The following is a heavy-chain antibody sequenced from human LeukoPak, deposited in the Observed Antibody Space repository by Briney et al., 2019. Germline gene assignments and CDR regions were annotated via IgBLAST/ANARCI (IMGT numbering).Heavy chain of an antibody. D-gene: IGHD3-9*01. V-gene: IGHV3-48*04. CDR1: GFTFSSDS. CDR3: ARRVYDILTGYQYYFDY. J-gene: IGHJ4*02. Sequence: GGSLRLSCAASGFTFSSDSMTWVRQAPGKGLEWVSYISSSSSTIYYADPVKGRFTISRVNGTNSQYLQMKSLRAEATAAYYCARRVYDILTGYQYYFDYWGQGTLVTVSS. CDR2: ISSSSSTI.